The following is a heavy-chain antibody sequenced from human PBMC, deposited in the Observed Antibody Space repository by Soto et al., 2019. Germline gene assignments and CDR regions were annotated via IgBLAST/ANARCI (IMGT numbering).Heavy chain of an antibody. V-gene: IGHV3-30-3*01. J-gene: IGHJ6*02. CDR2: ISYDGSNK. D-gene: IGHD3-22*01. CDR3: ARSYITMIVVVITTYYGMDV. Sequence: QVQLVESGGGVVQPGRSLRLSCAASGFTFSSYAMHWVRQAPGKGLEWVAVISYDGSNKYYADSVKGRFTISRDNSKNTLYLQMNSLRAEDTAVYYCARSYITMIVVVITTYYGMDVWGLGTTVTVSS. CDR1: GFTFSSYA.